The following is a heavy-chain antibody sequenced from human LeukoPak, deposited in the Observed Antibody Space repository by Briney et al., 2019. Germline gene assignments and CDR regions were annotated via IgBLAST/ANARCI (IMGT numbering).Heavy chain of an antibody. V-gene: IGHV4-61*01. CDR1: GGSVNSGTYY. Sequence: SETLSLTWTVSGGSVNSGTYYWSWIRQPPGKGLEWIGYISYSGSTNYNPSLKSRVTISVDTSKNQFSLKLSSVTAADTAVYYCARGGRWLQFNYWGQGTLVTVSS. D-gene: IGHD5-24*01. J-gene: IGHJ4*02. CDR3: ARGGRWLQFNY. CDR2: ISYSGST.